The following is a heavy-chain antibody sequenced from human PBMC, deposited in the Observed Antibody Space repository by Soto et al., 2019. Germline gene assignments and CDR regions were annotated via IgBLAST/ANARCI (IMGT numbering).Heavy chain of an antibody. V-gene: IGHV2-5*02. CDR3: AHRRRKGNTALSPNNRNYYYYGMDV. CDR1: GFSLSTSGVG. J-gene: IGHJ6*02. D-gene: IGHD5-18*01. Sequence: QITLKESGPTLVKPTQTLTLTCTFSGFSLSTSGVGVGWIRQPPGKALEWLALIYWDDDKRYSPSLKSRLTITKDTSKNQVVLTMTNMDPVDTATYYCAHRRRKGNTALSPNNRNYYYYGMDVWGQGTTVTVSS. CDR2: IYWDDDK.